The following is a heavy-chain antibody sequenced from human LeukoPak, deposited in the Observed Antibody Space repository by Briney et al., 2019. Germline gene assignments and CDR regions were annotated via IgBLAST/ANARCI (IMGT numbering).Heavy chain of an antibody. D-gene: IGHD1/OR15-1a*01. CDR3: ARDRASTRGYYYMDV. CDR1: GFTVSSNY. V-gene: IGHV3-53*01. CDR2: ISSGGST. J-gene: IGHJ6*03. Sequence: PGGSLRLSCAASGFTVSSNYMSWARQAPGKGLERVSVISSGGSTYYADSVKGRFTISRDNSKNTLYLQMNRLRAEDTAVYYCARDRASTRGYYYMDVWGKGTTVTVSS.